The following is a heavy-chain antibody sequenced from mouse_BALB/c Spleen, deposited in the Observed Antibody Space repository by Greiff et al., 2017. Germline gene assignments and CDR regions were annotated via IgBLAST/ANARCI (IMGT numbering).Heavy chain of an antibody. CDR1: GFSLTSYG. D-gene: IGHD1-1*01. Sequence: VKLVESGPGLVAPSQSLSITCTVSGFSLTSYGVHWVRQPPGKGLEWLGVIWAGGSTNYNSALMSRLSISKDNSKSQVFLKMNSLQTDDTAMYYCARDSSSYGYAMDYWGQGTSVTVSS. J-gene: IGHJ4*01. CDR3: ARDSSSYGYAMDY. CDR2: IWAGGST. V-gene: IGHV2-9*02.